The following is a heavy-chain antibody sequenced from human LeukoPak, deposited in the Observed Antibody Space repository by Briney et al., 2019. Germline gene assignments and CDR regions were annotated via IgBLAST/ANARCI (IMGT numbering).Heavy chain of an antibody. V-gene: IGHV3-23*01. CDR2: ISNTGGST. CDR1: GFSFNTYV. Sequence: GGSLRLSCAASGFSFNTYVMSWVRQAPGKGLEWVSAISNTGGSTYYADSVKGRFTISRDKSKNTLSLQMNSLRAEDTAVYYCAKASAPQYPLHFDYWGQGTLVTVSS. CDR3: AKASAPQYPLHFDY. J-gene: IGHJ4*02. D-gene: IGHD2-2*01.